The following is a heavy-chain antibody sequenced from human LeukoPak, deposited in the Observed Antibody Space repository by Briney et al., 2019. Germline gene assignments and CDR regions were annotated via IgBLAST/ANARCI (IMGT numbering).Heavy chain of an antibody. V-gene: IGHV3-48*03. CDR1: GFTLSSYE. Sequence: PGGSLILSCAASGFTLSSYEMNWVRQAPGKGLEWVSYVSSSGGGMLYADSVKGRFTISRDNAKNSLSLQMSSLRAEDTAVYYCARDLYGSGGDAFDMWGQGTMVTVSS. J-gene: IGHJ3*02. CDR2: VSSSGGGM. D-gene: IGHD3-10*01. CDR3: ARDLYGSGGDAFDM.